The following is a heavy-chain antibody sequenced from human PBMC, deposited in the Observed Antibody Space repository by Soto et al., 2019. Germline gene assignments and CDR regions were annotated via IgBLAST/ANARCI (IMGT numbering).Heavy chain of an antibody. Sequence: QLQLEESGPGLVKSSATLSLTCSVSGDSISSSSYYWGWIRQSPGEGLEWIGNIHGNGGTQYNPSLSGRPTIAVDTSANQFSLRLTSVTAADTAVYYCASRYGPSEFDHWGQGSLVTVSS. V-gene: IGHV4-39*01. CDR2: IHGNGGT. CDR1: GDSISSSSYY. CDR3: ASRYGPSEFDH. J-gene: IGHJ4*02. D-gene: IGHD3-9*01.